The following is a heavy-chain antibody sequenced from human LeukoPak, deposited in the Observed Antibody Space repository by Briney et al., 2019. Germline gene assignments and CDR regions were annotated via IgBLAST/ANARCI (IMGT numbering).Heavy chain of an antibody. J-gene: IGHJ4*02. D-gene: IGHD2-2*02. Sequence: PGGSLRLSCAASGFTFSSDAMSWVRQAPGKGLEWVSYISSSGSTKYYADSVKGRFTISRDNAKNSLYLQMNSLRAEDTAVYYCARLDCSSPSCYTFDYWGQGTLVTVSS. V-gene: IGHV3-48*03. CDR3: ARLDCSSPSCYTFDY. CDR2: ISSSGSTK. CDR1: GFTFSSDA.